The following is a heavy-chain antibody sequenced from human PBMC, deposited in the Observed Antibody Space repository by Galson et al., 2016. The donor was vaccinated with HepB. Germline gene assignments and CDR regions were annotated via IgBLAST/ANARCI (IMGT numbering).Heavy chain of an antibody. J-gene: IGHJ6*02. D-gene: IGHD5-18*01. CDR1: GFTFSNYA. CDR3: AKDGAAASHFFGLDV. V-gene: IGHV3-23*01. CDR2: ISGSGGIT. Sequence: SLRLSCAASGFTFSNYAMSWVRQAPGKGLEWVSSISGSGGITEYADSVEGRVTISRDESKNTVYLEMNSLGADDTAVYYCAKDGAAASHFFGLDVWGQGTTVTVSS.